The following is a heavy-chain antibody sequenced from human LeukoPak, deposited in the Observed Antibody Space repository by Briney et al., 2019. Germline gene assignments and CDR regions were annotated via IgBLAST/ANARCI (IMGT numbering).Heavy chain of an antibody. D-gene: IGHD6-13*01. V-gene: IGHV3-7*01. CDR1: AFTFSNSW. Sequence: GGSLKLSCVASAFTFSNSWMSWVRQVPGKGLEWVANIDQDGREKNYGESVKGRFTNSRDNGKYSLYLEMNSLRAEDTAVYYWARERQSSSYYDCKESFDYGGQGTLVTVSS. CDR3: ARERQSSSYYDCKESFDY. J-gene: IGHJ4*02. CDR2: IDQDGREK.